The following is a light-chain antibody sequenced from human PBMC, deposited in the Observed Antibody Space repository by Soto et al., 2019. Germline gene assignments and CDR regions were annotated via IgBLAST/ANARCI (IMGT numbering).Light chain of an antibody. V-gene: IGLV2-23*01. J-gene: IGLJ1*01. Sequence: QSVLTQPASVSGSPGQSITISCSGSISDVGSSGPVSWYQHHPGQVPKLIIYEGSRRPSGVSSRFSGSKTGNTASLTITGLQAEDEANYYCCSYVGARNAVVGTGTKLTV. CDR2: EGS. CDR3: CSYVGARNAV. CDR1: ISDVGSSGP.